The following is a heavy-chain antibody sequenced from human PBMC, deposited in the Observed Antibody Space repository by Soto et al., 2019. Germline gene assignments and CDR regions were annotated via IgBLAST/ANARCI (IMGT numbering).Heavy chain of an antibody. CDR2: IWYDGSNK. V-gene: IGHV3-33*01. J-gene: IGHJ3*02. Sequence: GGSLRLSCAASGFIFSSYGMHWVRQAPGKGLEWVAVIWYDGSNKYYADSVKGRFTISRDNSKNTLYLQMNSLRAEDTAVYYCARAGGYELVDAFDIWGQGTMVTVSS. CDR3: ARAGGYELVDAFDI. D-gene: IGHD5-12*01. CDR1: GFIFSSYG.